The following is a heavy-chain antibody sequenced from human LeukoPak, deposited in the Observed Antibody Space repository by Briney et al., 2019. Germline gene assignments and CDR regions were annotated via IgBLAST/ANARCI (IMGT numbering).Heavy chain of an antibody. CDR3: ARGPYCSGGTCYSQYFDY. D-gene: IGHD2-15*01. CDR1: GYTFTSYG. CDR2: ISAYNGNT. Sequence: ASVKVSCKASGYTFTSYGISWVRQAPGQGLEWMGWISAYNGNTNYAQKLQGRVTMITDTSTSTAYMELRSLRSDDTAVYYCARGPYCSGGTCYSQYFDYWGQGPWSPSPQ. J-gene: IGHJ4*02. V-gene: IGHV1-18*01.